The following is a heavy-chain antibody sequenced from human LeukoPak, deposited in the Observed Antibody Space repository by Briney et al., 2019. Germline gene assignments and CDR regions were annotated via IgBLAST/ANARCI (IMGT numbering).Heavy chain of an antibody. J-gene: IGHJ4*02. CDR3: ARGTGYRREFDY. Sequence: ASVKVSCTASGYTFTSYYMHWVRQAPGQGLEWMGIINPSSGSTSSAQKFQGRVTMTRDTSTSTVYMELSSLRSEDTAVYYCARGTGYRREFDYWGQGTLVTVSS. CDR1: GYTFTSYY. D-gene: IGHD5-12*01. CDR2: INPSSGST. V-gene: IGHV1-46*01.